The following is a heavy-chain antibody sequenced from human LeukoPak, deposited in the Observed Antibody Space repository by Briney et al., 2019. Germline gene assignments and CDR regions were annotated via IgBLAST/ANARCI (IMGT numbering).Heavy chain of an antibody. CDR3: AGRWGTVVRGVIDY. J-gene: IGHJ4*02. V-gene: IGHV3-30*04. Sequence: GGSLRLSCAASGFTFSSYVMHWVRQAPGKGLEGVAIISYDGSNEYYADSVKGRFTISRDNSQNTLYLQINSLRAPDTAVYYCAGRWGTVVRGVIDYWGQGTLVTVSS. D-gene: IGHD3-10*01. CDR2: ISYDGSNE. CDR1: GFTFSSYV.